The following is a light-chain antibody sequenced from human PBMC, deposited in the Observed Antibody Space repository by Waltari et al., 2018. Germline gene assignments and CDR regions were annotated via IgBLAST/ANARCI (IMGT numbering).Light chain of an antibody. CDR1: SFNIGSNT. Sequence: QSVLSQPPSTSGTPGQRVTISCSGTSFNIGSNTVSWYQQLPGTAPNLRIYYNNQRPSGVPDRFSGAKSGTSASLAISGLQSEDEADYYCAAWDDSLNGNVFGSGTKVTVL. J-gene: IGLJ6*01. CDR3: AAWDDSLNGNV. CDR2: YNN. V-gene: IGLV1-44*01.